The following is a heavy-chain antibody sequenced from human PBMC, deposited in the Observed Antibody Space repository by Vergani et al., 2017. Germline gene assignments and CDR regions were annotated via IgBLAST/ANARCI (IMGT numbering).Heavy chain of an antibody. CDR3: ARGTSRIPNRWYFDL. CDR2: IYSGGST. J-gene: IGHJ2*01. CDR1: GFTVSSNY. V-gene: IGHV3-53*01. D-gene: IGHD1-7*01. Sequence: EVHLVESGGGLIQPGGSLRLSCAASGFTVSSNYMSWVRQAPGKGREWVSVIYSGGSTYYADSVKGRFTISRDNSKNTLYLQMNSLRAEDTAVYYCARGTSRIPNRWYFDLWGRGTLVTVSS.